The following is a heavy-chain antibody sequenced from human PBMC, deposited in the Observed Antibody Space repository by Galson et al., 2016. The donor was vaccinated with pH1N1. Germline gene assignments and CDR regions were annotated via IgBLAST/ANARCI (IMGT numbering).Heavy chain of an antibody. CDR2: IRQDGGEK. CDR3: ARRYFDS. Sequence: SLRLSCAASGFTFDNFWMQWVRQAPGKGLEWVANIRQDGGEKYYVDSVKGRFTISRDNAKSSLLLQMNSLTSEDTAVYYCARRYFDSWGQGTLVTVSS. J-gene: IGHJ4*02. D-gene: IGHD1-14*01. CDR1: GFTFDNFW. V-gene: IGHV3-7*01.